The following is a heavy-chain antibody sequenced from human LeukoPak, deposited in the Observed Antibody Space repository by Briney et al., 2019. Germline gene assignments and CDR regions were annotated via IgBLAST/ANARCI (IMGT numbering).Heavy chain of an antibody. V-gene: IGHV4-39*07. CDR3: ARALHDFWSGYYNIPDY. CDR2: IYYSGST. Sequence: PSETLSLTCTVSGGSISSSSSYWGWIRQPPGKGLKWIGSIYYSGSTYYNPSLKSRVTISVDTSRNQFSLKLSSVTAADTAVYYCARALHDFWSGYYNIPDYWGQGTLVTVSS. D-gene: IGHD3-3*01. J-gene: IGHJ4*02. CDR1: GGSISSSSSY.